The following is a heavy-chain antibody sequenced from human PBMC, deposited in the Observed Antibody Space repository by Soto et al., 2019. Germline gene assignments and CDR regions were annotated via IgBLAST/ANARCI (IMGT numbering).Heavy chain of an antibody. D-gene: IGHD3-10*01. Sequence: ETLSLPCTVSGGSVSSGSYYWSWVRQAPGKGLEWVANIKEDGSEKNYVDSVKGQFTISRDNAKNSLYLQMNSLRAEDTAVYYCARERYYYGSGDYWGQGTLVTVSS. J-gene: IGHJ4*02. V-gene: IGHV3-7*01. CDR2: IKEDGSEK. CDR1: GGSVSSGSYY. CDR3: ARERYYYGSGDY.